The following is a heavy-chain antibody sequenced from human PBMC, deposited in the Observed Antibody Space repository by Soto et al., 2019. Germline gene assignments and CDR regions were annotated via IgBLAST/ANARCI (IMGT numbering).Heavy chain of an antibody. CDR1: GAPITCGDYS. J-gene: IGHJ5*02. D-gene: IGHD2-2*01. Sequence: NPSETLSLTCGISGAPITCGDYSWNWIRQPPGKVLEWIGYIFHGGSTYYNPSLRSRVTISVDRSRTQFSLKMSSVTAADTAVYYCARGRVVVPAAVMFNCLDPWGQGALVTVSS. CDR3: ARGRVVVPAAVMFNCLDP. V-gene: IGHV4-30-2*01. CDR2: IFHGGST.